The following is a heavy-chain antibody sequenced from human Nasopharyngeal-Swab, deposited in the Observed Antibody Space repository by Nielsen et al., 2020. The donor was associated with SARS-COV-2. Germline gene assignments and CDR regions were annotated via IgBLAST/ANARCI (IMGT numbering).Heavy chain of an antibody. J-gene: IGHJ3*02. CDR3: ARVKWELLTVSFDI. CDR2: ISSSSSYI. V-gene: IGHV3-21*01. CDR1: GFTFSSYS. Sequence: GESLKISCAASGFTFSSYSMNWVRQAPGKGLEWVSSISSSSSYIYYADSVKGRFTISRDNAKNSPYLQMNSLRAEDTAVYYCARVKWELLTVSFDIWGQGTMVTVSS. D-gene: IGHD1-26*01.